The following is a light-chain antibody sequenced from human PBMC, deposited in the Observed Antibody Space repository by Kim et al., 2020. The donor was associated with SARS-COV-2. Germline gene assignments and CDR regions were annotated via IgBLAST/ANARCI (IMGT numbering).Light chain of an antibody. CDR2: GDD. Sequence: GRRVTISCSGSKSNIGANFVYGYQQLPGAAPKLLIYGDDRRPSGVPDRFSGSKSGTSASLAISGLRSDDEADYYCVTWHDSLRAWVFGGGTKVTVL. J-gene: IGLJ3*02. V-gene: IGLV1-47*01. CDR1: KSNIGANF. CDR3: VTWHDSLRAWV.